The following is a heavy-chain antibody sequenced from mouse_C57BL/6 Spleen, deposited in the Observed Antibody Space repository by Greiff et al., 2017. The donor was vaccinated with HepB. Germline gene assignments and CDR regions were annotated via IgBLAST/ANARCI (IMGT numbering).Heavy chain of an antibody. Sequence: VQLQQSGPELVKPGASVKISCKASGYTFTDYYMNWVKQSPGKGLEWIGVINPNNGGTSYNQKFKGKATLTVDKSSSTAYMELRSLTSEDSAVYSCASGCSYCEAWFAYWGPGTLVTVSA. CDR3: ASGCSYCEAWFAY. CDR1: GYTFTDYY. D-gene: IGHD2-12*01. J-gene: IGHJ3*01. CDR2: INPNNGGT. V-gene: IGHV1-26*01.